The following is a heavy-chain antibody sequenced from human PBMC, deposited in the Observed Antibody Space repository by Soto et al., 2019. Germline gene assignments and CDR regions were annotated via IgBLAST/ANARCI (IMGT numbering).Heavy chain of an antibody. J-gene: IGHJ3*02. CDR3: TTTVGYYDRSGYEGVAAFDI. V-gene: IGHV3-30-3*01. CDR2: ISYDGSNK. Sequence: QVQLVESGGGVVQPGRSLRLSCAASGFTFSSYAMHWVRQAPGKGLEWVAVISYDGSNKYYADSVKGRFTISRDNSKNTLYLQMHSLRAEDTAVYYCTTTVGYYDRSGYEGVAAFDIWGQGTMVTVSS. D-gene: IGHD3-22*01. CDR1: GFTFSSYA.